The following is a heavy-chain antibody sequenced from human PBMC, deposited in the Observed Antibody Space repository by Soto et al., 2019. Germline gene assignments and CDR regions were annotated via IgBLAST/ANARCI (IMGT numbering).Heavy chain of an antibody. V-gene: IGHV1-2*02. CDR3: ARRDTAMAYYYYYGMDV. CDR1: GYTFTGYY. D-gene: IGHD5-18*01. CDR2: INPNSGGT. Sequence: ASVKVSCKASGYTFTGYYMHWVRQAPGQGLEWMGWINPNSGGTNCAQKFQGRVTMTRDTSISTAYMELSRLRSDDTAVYYCARRDTAMAYYYYYGMDVWGQGTTVTVSS. J-gene: IGHJ6*02.